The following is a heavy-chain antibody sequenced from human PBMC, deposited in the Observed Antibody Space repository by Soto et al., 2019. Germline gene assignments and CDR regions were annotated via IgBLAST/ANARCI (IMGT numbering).Heavy chain of an antibody. Sequence: QMQLVESGGGVVQPGGSLRLSCVASAFTFNIHGMHWVRQAPGKGLAWVASIWHDGTTQYYTDSVKGRFTISRDNSKNTRYVEMNSLRAEDTAVYYCARGFDSSGWLGDYWGQGTLVTVSS. CDR3: ARGFDSSGWLGDY. CDR2: IWHDGTTQ. J-gene: IGHJ4*02. V-gene: IGHV3-33*01. D-gene: IGHD6-19*01. CDR1: AFTFNIHG.